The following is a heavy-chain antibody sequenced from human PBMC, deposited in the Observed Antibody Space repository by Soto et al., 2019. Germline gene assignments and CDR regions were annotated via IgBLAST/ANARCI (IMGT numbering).Heavy chain of an antibody. V-gene: IGHV3-48*03. D-gene: IGHD3-10*01. CDR1: GFTFSRFE. CDR2: ISSSGSTA. Sequence: WGSRRLSCAASGFTFSRFELHWVRQGPGKGLEWISYISSSGSTASYASSVEGRFTISRDNANNSVYLQMDGLRAEDTALYYCTRAAWFPYLSFYWGQGALVTVSS. J-gene: IGHJ4*02. CDR3: TRAAWFPYLSFY.